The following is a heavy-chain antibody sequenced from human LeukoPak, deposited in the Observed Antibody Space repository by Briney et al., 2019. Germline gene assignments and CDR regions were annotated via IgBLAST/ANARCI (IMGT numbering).Heavy chain of an antibody. J-gene: IGHJ6*02. CDR2: IYRRGST. V-gene: IGHV4-39*01. CDR1: GASISSSDSY. Sequence: SETLSLTCTVSGASISSSDSYWSWIRQPPGKGLEWIGSIYRRGSTSYNPSLTSRVTVSEDMSKNHFSLRLSSVTAADTAVYYCARHVQDLGIKVWGQGTTVTVSS. CDR3: ARHVQDLGIKV.